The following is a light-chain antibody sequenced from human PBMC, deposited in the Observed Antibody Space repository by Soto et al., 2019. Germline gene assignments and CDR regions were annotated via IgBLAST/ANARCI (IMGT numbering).Light chain of an antibody. J-gene: IGLJ1*01. CDR2: NVN. CDR3: SSYSDTNICV. CDR1: GRDFGAYYF. Sequence: QSLGSKPPAASGSPRQTVTISCTGTGRDFGAYYFVSWYQVRPGEAPQLIIYNVNGRPSGVPRRFSGSKSGNTASLTGSGLQAVDEADYYCSSYSDTNICVFGTGT. V-gene: IGLV2-8*01.